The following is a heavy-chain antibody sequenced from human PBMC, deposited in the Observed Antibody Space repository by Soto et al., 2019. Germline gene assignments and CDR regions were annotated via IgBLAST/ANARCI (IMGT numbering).Heavy chain of an antibody. V-gene: IGHV1-69*01. J-gene: IGHJ6*02. D-gene: IGHD2-21*02. CDR3: AIPVVTPKARYYYYGMDV. CDR1: GGTFSSYA. CDR2: IIPIFGTA. Sequence: QVQLVQSGAEVKKPGSSVKVSCKASGGTFSSYAISWVRQAPGQGLEWMGGIIPIFGTANYAQKFQGRVTITALESTSTAYMELSSLRSEDTAVYYCAIPVVTPKARYYYYGMDVWGQGTTVTGSS.